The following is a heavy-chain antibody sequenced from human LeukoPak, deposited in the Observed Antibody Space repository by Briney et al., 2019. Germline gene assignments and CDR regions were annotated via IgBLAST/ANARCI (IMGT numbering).Heavy chain of an antibody. CDR3: ARVQLWLPLDDY. J-gene: IGHJ4*02. D-gene: IGHD5-18*01. Sequence: SETLSLTCTVSGGSISSSSYYWGWIRQPPGKGLEWIGSIYYSGSTYYNPSLKSRVNISVDTSKNQFSLKLSSVTAADTAVYYCARVQLWLPLDDYWGQGTLVTVSS. CDR1: GGSISSSSYY. V-gene: IGHV4-39*07. CDR2: IYYSGST.